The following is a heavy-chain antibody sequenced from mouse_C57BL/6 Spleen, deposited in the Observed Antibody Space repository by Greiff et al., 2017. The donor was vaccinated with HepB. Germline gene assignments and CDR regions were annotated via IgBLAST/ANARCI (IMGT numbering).Heavy chain of an antibody. V-gene: IGHV1-18*01. D-gene: IGHD2-3*01. CDR3: ARRDGYYMAWFAY. CDR2: INPNNGGT. J-gene: IGHJ3*01. CDR1: GYTFTDYN. Sequence: EVKLMESGPELVKPGASVRIPCKASGYTFTDYNMDWVKQSHGKSLEWIGDINPNNGGTIYNQKFKGKATLTVDKSSSTAYMELRSLTSEDTAVYYCARRDGYYMAWFAYWGQGTLVTVSA.